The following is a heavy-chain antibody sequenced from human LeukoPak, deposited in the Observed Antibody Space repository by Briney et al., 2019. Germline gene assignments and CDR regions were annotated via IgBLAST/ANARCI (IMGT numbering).Heavy chain of an antibody. D-gene: IGHD3-3*01. V-gene: IGHV4-61*02. Sequence: SETLSLTCTVSVGSISSGSYYWSWIRQPAGKGLEWIGRIYTSGSTNYNPSLKSRVTISVDTSKNQFSLKLSSVTAADTAVYYCARATLRFLEWPDDAFDIWGQGTMVTVSS. CDR2: IYTSGST. CDR1: VGSISSGSYY. CDR3: ARATLRFLEWPDDAFDI. J-gene: IGHJ3*02.